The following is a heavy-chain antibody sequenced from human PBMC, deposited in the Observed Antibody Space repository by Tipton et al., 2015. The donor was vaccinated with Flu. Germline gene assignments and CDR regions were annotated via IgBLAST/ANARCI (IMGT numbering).Heavy chain of an antibody. CDR2: IWYDGSNR. J-gene: IGHJ6*02. Sequence: SLRLSCAASGFTFSRFGMHWVRQAPGKGLEWVSTIWYDGSNRFYPDSVKGRFTISRDNSKNTLYLHMNSLTAEDTAVYYCARDEGVFKYYIGMDVWGQGTTVSVSS. CDR3: ARDEGVFKYYIGMDV. V-gene: IGHV3-33*01. CDR1: GFTFSRFG.